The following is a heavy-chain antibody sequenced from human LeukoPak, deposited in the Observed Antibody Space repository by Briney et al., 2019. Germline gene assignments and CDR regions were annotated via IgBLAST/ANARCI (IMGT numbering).Heavy chain of an antibody. CDR1: GGSISSSSSY. J-gene: IGHJ4*02. V-gene: IGHV4-39*07. CDR3: ARLYGDPGPGDY. Sequence: SETLSLTCSVSGGSISSSSSYWGWIRQPPGKGLEWIGSIYYSGSSFDNPALKSRVTISVDTSKNQFSLKLSSVTAADTAVYYCARLYGDPGPGDYWGQGTLVTVSS. CDR2: IYYSGSS. D-gene: IGHD4-17*01.